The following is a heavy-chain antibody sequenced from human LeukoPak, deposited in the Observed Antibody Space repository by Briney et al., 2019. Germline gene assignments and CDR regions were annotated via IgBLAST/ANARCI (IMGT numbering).Heavy chain of an antibody. CDR3: ARSQWLLLRVWFDP. D-gene: IGHD3-22*01. V-gene: IGHV3-30*01. CDR2: ISYDGSNK. J-gene: IGHJ5*02. Sequence: GGSLRPSCAASGFTFSSYAMHWVRQAPGKGLEWVAVISYDGSNKYYADSVKGRFTISRDNSKNTLYLQMNSLRAEDTAVYYCARSQWLLLRVWFDPWGQGTLVTVSS. CDR1: GFTFSSYA.